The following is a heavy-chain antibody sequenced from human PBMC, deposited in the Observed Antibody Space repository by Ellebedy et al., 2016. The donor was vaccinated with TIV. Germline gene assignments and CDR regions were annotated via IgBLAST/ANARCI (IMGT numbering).Heavy chain of an antibody. V-gene: IGHV4-39*07. Sequence: MPSETLSLTCTVSGGSISNSDYYRNWLRQPPGKGLEWIGSIYYSGSAYYNPSLKSRVTMTLGTSKNQFSLHFSSVTAADTAVYYCARDRKYCVDGTWSSVGWFDPWGQGIQVTVSS. CDR3: ARDRKYCVDGTWSSVGWFDP. J-gene: IGHJ5*02. CDR1: GGSISNSDYY. D-gene: IGHD1/OR15-1a*01. CDR2: IYYSGSA.